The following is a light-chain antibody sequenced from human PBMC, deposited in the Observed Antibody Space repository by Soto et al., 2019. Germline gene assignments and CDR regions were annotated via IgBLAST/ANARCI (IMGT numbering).Light chain of an antibody. J-gene: IGKJ1*01. CDR1: LTISDN. CDR3: QQYNNWPGT. Sequence: ILLTQSPATLSVSPGERATLSCRASLTISDNYLAWYQQKAGQAPRLVSFGASSRATGIPDRFSGSGSGTDFTLTISSLQSEDFEVYYCQQYNNWPGTFGQGTKVDI. V-gene: IGKV3D-15*01. CDR2: GAS.